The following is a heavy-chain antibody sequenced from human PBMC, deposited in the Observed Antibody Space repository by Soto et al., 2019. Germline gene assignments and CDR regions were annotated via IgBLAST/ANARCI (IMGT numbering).Heavy chain of an antibody. Sequence: ASLKVSCKVSGYTLTELSMHWVRQAPGKGLEWMGGFDPEDGETIYAQQFQGRVTMTEDTSTDTAYMELSSLRAEDTAVYYCATIFSGSYSNWFDPWGQGNLVTV. J-gene: IGHJ5*02. D-gene: IGHD1-26*01. V-gene: IGHV1-24*01. CDR3: ATIFSGSYSNWFDP. CDR2: FDPEDGET. CDR1: GYTLTELS.